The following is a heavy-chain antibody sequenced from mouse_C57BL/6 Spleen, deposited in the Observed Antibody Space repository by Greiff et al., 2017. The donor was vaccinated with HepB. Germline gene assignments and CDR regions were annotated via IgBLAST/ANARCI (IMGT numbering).Heavy chain of an antibody. CDR2: IYPGDGDT. J-gene: IGHJ2*01. V-gene: IGHV1-82*01. CDR1: GYAFSSSW. Sequence: QVQLQQSGPELVKPGASVKISCKASGYAFSSSWMNWVKQRPGKGLEWIGRIYPGDGDTNYNGKFKGKATLTADKSSSTASMQLSSLTSEDSAVYFGARVDYDDGYYFDYWGQGTTLTASS. CDR3: ARVDYDDGYYFDY. D-gene: IGHD2-4*01.